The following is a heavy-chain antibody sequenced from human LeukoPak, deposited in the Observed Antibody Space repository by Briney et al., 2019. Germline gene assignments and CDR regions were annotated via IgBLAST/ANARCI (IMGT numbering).Heavy chain of an antibody. CDR3: ARLFGYNYGHVDY. J-gene: IGHJ4*02. Sequence: PSETLSLTCAVSGGSISSSSYYWGWIRQPPGKELEWIGSIYYSGGTYYNPSLKSRVTISVDTSKNQFSLNLSSVTAADTALYYCARLFGYNYGHVDYWGQGTLVTVSS. V-gene: IGHV4-39*01. CDR1: GGSISSSSYY. CDR2: IYYSGGT. D-gene: IGHD5-18*01.